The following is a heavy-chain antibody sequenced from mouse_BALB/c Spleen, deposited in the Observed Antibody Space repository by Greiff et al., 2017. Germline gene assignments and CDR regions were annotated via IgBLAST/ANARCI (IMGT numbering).Heavy chain of an antibody. J-gene: IGHJ3*01. CDR1: GFNIKDYY. V-gene: IGHV14-1*02. CDR3: ARYYDYDRFAY. D-gene: IGHD2-4*01. CDR2: IDPENGNT. Sequence: EVKLQESGAELVRPGALVKLSCKASGFNIKDYYMHWVKQRPEQGLEWIGWIDPENGNTIYDPKFQGKASITADTSSNTAYLQLSSLTSEDTAVYYCARYYDYDRFAYWGQGTLVTVSA.